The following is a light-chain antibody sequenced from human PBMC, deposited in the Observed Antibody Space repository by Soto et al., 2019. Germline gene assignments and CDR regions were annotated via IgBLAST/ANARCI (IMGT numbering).Light chain of an antibody. J-gene: IGKJ1*01. Sequence: IQMTQSPPTLSASVGDRVTITCRASQSIRHYLAWYQQMPGKAPKLLIYGASTLQSGVTSRFSGSGSGTEFTLTISSLQPDDFGTYFCQHHNSYSQTFGQGTKVDIK. CDR3: QHHNSYSQT. CDR2: GAS. CDR1: QSIRHY. V-gene: IGKV1-5*01.